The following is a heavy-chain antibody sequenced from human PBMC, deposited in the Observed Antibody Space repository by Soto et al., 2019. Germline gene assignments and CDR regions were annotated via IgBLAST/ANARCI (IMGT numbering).Heavy chain of an antibody. V-gene: IGHV1-2*04. CDR1: GYTFTGSC. CDR2: INPNSGGT. D-gene: IGHD6-19*01. CDR3: ARGGIAVAGTYYYYGMDV. J-gene: IGHJ6*02. Sequence: GASVKVSCKASGYTFTGSCMHWVRQAPGQGLEWMGWINPNSGGTNYAQKFQGWVTMTRDPSISTAYMELSRLRSDDTAVYYCARGGIAVAGTYYYYGMDVWGQGTTVTVSS.